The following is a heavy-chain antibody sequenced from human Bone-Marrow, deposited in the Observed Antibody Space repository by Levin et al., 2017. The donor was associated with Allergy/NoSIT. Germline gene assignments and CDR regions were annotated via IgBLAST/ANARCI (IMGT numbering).Heavy chain of an antibody. D-gene: IGHD6-19*01. Sequence: GESLKISCKASGYTFSDYGITWVRQAPGQGLEWMGWISTYNGNTRYLQKLQGRVTMTRDTSTSTAYMELRSLRSDDTAVYYCARDKEARSSGYFYYYGMDVWGQGTTLTVSS. J-gene: IGHJ6*02. CDR2: ISTYNGNT. CDR1: GYTFSDYG. V-gene: IGHV1-18*01. CDR3: ARDKEARSSGYFYYYGMDV.